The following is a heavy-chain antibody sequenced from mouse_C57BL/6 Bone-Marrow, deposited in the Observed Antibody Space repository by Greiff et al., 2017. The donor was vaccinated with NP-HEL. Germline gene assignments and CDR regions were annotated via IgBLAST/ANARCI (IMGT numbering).Heavy chain of an antibody. V-gene: IGHV1-78*01. J-gene: IGHJ3*01. CDR2: IYPRDGST. CDR3: AREGYYPFAY. Sequence: LPPSDSAFFQPLASVQLSCTVSVYTFTDPTLHWMTQMPVPGLEWIGYIYPRDGSTKYNEKFKGKATLTADKSSSTAYMQLNSLTSEDSAVYFCAREGYYPFAYWGQGTLVTVSA. D-gene: IGHD2-3*01. CDR1: VYTFTDPT.